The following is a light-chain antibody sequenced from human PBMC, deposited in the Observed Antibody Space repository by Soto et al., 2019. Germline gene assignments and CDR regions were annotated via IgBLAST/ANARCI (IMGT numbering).Light chain of an antibody. V-gene: IGLV2-23*01. Sequence: QSALTQPASVSGSPGQSITISCTGTSSGAWNYNFVSWYQQHPGKAPKVIIYEDSTRPSGVSNRISGSKSGNTASLTISGLQAEDEADYYCCSYAGSSTSWVFGGGPKLTVL. CDR2: EDS. CDR1: SSGAWNYNF. CDR3: CSYAGSSTSWV. J-gene: IGLJ3*02.